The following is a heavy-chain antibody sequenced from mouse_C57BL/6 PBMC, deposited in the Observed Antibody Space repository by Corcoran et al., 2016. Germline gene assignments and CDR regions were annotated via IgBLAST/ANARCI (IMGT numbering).Heavy chain of an antibody. CDR2: IYPGDGDT. D-gene: IGHD2-4*01. CDR3: ARWLYYDYERDAMDY. CDR1: GYAFSNYW. J-gene: IGHJ4*01. V-gene: IGHV1-80*01. Sequence: QVQLQQSGAELVKPGASVTISCKASGYAFSNYWMNWVTQRPGKGLEWIGQIYPGDGDTNYNGKFKGKATLTADKSSSTAYMQLSSLTSEDSAVYFGARWLYYDYERDAMDYWGQGTSVTVSS.